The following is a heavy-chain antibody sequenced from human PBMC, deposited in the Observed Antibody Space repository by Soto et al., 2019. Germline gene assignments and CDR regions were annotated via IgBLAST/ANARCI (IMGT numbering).Heavy chain of an antibody. CDR1: GGSFSGYY. J-gene: IGHJ6*03. V-gene: IGHV4-34*01. CDR3: ARGPPTRLGYMAV. D-gene: IGHD7-27*01. Sequence: SETLSLTCAVYGGSFSGYYWSWILQPPGKGLEWIGEINHSGSTNYNPSLKSRVTISVDTSKNQFSLKLSSVTAADTAVYYCARGPPTRLGYMAVRGKGTTVTVSS. CDR2: INHSGST.